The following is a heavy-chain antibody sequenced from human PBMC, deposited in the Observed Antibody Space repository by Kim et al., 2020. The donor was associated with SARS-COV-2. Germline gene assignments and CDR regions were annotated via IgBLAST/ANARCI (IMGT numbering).Heavy chain of an antibody. CDR2: ISSSIGNM. V-gene: IGHV3-21*01. CDR1: GFTFSSYS. D-gene: IGHD2-2*01. Sequence: LSLTCAASGFTFSSYSMNWVRQAPGKGLEWVSSISSSIGNMYYADSVEGRFTISRDNAKNSLFLQMNSLRAEDTAMYYCARPRTSLSNDAFDIWGQG. CDR3: ARPRTSLSNDAFDI. J-gene: IGHJ3*02.